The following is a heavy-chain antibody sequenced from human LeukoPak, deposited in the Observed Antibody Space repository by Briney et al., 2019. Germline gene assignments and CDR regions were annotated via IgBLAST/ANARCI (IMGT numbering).Heavy chain of an antibody. CDR2: IKQDGSNK. CDR1: GFTFSSYW. Sequence: PGGSLRLSCAASGFTFSSYWMSWVRQAPGKGLEWVANIKQDGSNKYYADSVKGRFTISRDNSKNTLYLQMNSLRAEDTAVYYCAKSRSDVVDYWGQGTLVTVSS. J-gene: IGHJ4*02. V-gene: IGHV3-7*01. CDR3: AKSRSDVVDY. D-gene: IGHD3-3*01.